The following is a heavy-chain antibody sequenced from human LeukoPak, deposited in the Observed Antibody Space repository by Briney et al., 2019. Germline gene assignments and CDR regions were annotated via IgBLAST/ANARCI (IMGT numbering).Heavy chain of an antibody. Sequence: GGSLRLSCAASGFTFNNYWMSWVRQAPEKGLEWVATIKQDGSEKYYVDSVKGRFTISRDNAKNSLNLQMNSLRAGDTAVYYCASSGSGSYPYWGQGTLVTVSS. CDR3: ASSGSGSYPY. CDR1: GFTFNNYW. V-gene: IGHV3-7*01. J-gene: IGHJ4*02. CDR2: IKQDGSEK. D-gene: IGHD3-10*01.